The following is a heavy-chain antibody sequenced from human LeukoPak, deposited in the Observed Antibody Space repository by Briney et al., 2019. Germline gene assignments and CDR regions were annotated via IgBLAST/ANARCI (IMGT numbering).Heavy chain of an antibody. Sequence: ASVKVSCKASGYTFTSYGSSWVRQAPGQGLEWMGRINPNSGGTNYAQKVQGRVTMTRDTSISTAYMELSRLRSDDTAVYYCARDARGSAHYWGQGTLVTVSS. CDR2: INPNSGGT. CDR1: GYTFTSYG. J-gene: IGHJ4*02. CDR3: ARDARGSAHY. D-gene: IGHD3-16*01. V-gene: IGHV1-2*06.